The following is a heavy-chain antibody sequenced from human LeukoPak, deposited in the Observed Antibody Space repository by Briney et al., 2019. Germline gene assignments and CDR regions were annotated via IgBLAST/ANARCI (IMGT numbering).Heavy chain of an antibody. V-gene: IGHV3-43*01. CDR1: GFTFDDYT. CDR3: EKLTRGYDQRDIDY. D-gene: IGHD5-12*01. CDR2: ISWDGGST. J-gene: IGHJ4*02. Sequence: PGGSLRLSCAASGFTFDDYTMHWVRQAPGKGLEWVSLISWDGGSTYYADSVKGRFTISRENSKNSLYLKMNSLRTEDTALYYCEKLTRGYDQRDIDYWGQGTLVTVSS.